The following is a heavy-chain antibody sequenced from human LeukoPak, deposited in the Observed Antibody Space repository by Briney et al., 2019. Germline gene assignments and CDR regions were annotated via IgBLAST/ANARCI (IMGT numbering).Heavy chain of an antibody. CDR1: GGSISGGDYY. V-gene: IGHV4-30-4*01. Sequence: SETLSLTCTVPGGSISGGDYYGSSIRQPPGKGLEWIGYIYNNGRTYYNPSLKSRVTISVDTSKNLFSLKVSSVTAADAAVYYCARGRSSSWSYFDYWGQGTLVTVSS. D-gene: IGHD6-13*01. CDR2: IYNNGRT. J-gene: IGHJ4*02. CDR3: ARGRSSSWSYFDY.